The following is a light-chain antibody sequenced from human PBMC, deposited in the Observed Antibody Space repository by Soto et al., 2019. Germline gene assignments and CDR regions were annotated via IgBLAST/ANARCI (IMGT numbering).Light chain of an antibody. Sequence: EIVLTQSPGTLSLSPGERATLSCRATQTISSNYLAWYQQKPGQAPKLLIHGASTRATGIPDRFSGSGSGTAFSRTISRLEPEDFAVYYCELYGSAPKTFGQGTKVEV. CDR1: QTISSNY. CDR2: GAS. J-gene: IGKJ1*01. V-gene: IGKV3-20*01. CDR3: ELYGSAPKT.